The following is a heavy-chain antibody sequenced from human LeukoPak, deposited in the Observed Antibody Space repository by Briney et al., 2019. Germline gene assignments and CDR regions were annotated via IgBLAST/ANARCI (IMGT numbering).Heavy chain of an antibody. CDR3: ARDTPPEIVVTTTVAGWYFDL. Sequence: GGSLRLSCAASGFTFSNYGMSWVRQAPGKGLEWVASIKQDGSEKFYVDSVKGRFTISRDNAKNSLYLQMNSLRAEDTAVYYCARDTPPEIVVTTTVAGWYFDLWGRGTLVTVSS. CDR1: GFTFSNYG. V-gene: IGHV3-7*01. CDR2: IKQDGSEK. D-gene: IGHD3-22*01. J-gene: IGHJ2*01.